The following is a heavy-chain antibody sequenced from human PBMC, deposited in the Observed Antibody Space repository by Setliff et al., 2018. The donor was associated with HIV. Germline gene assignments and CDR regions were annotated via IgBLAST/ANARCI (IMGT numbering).Heavy chain of an antibody. Sequence: PSETLSLTCAVSGYSISSGYYWGWIRQPPGKGLEWIGSIYHSGSTYYNPSLKSRVTISIDTSKNQFSLKLSSVTAADTAMYYCARDLGIPRSIDYWGQGTLVTVSS. D-gene: IGHD1-1*01. CDR2: IYHSGST. CDR3: ARDLGIPRSIDY. J-gene: IGHJ4*02. V-gene: IGHV4-38-2*02. CDR1: GYSISSGYY.